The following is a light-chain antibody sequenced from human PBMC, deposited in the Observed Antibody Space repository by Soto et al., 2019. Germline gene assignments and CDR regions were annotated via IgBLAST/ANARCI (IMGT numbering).Light chain of an antibody. V-gene: IGLV2-8*01. CDR2: EVT. J-gene: IGLJ2*01. CDR3: SSYAGSDNLI. Sequence: ALTQPPSASGSPGQSVTISCTGTSSDVGGYNYVSWYQQHPGKAPKLMIYEVTKRPSGVPDRFSGSKSGNSASLTVSGLQAEDEADYYCSSYAGSDNLIFGGGTKLTVL. CDR1: SSDVGGYNY.